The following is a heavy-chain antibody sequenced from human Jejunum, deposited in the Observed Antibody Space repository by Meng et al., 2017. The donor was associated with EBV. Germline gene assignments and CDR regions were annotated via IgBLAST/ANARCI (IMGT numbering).Heavy chain of an antibody. Sequence: VRLVQSGIEVKKPGASVRVSCKASGYRFNNYLITWVRQAPGQGLEWMGWINCNNGDTDYAQKFQDRVTMTRDTSITTAYMDLTGLTSNDTAFYYCARIRYGTGTDWFDPWGQGTLVTVPS. D-gene: IGHD3-10*01. CDR3: ARIRYGTGTDWFDP. CDR1: GYRFNNYL. CDR2: INCNNGDT. V-gene: IGHV1-2*02. J-gene: IGHJ5*02.